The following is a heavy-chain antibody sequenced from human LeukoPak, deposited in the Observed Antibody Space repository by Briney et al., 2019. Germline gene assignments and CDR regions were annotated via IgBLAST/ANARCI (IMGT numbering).Heavy chain of an antibody. CDR1: GGTFSSYA. D-gene: IGHD3-9*01. CDR2: IIPIFGTA. Sequence: SVNVSCKASGGTFSSYAISWVRQAPGQGLEWMGGIIPIFGTANYAQKFQGRVTITADESTSTAYMELSSLRSEDTAVYYCAREYRRYFDWLTNEYYFDYWGQGTLVTVSS. V-gene: IGHV1-69*13. J-gene: IGHJ4*02. CDR3: AREYRRYFDWLTNEYYFDY.